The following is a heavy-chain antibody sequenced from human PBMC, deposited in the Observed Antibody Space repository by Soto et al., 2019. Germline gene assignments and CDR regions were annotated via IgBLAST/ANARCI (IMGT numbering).Heavy chain of an antibody. V-gene: IGHV4-59*01. D-gene: IGHD6-13*01. J-gene: IGHJ6*02. CDR3: AGGQLDSSSWYRRNYYYYYGMDV. CDR1: GGSISSYY. CDR2: IYYSGST. Sequence: KSSETLSLTCTVSGGSISSYYWSWIRQPPGKGLEWIGYIYYSGSTNYNPSLKSRVTISVDTSKNQFSLKLSSVTAADTAVYYCAGGQLDSSSWYRRNYYYYYGMDVWGQGTTVTVSS.